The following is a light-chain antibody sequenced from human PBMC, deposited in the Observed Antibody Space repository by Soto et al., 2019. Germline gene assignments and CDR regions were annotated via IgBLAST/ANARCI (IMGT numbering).Light chain of an antibody. J-gene: IGKJ1*01. CDR3: QQSYSTLWP. CDR1: QSISSY. V-gene: IGKV1-39*01. CDR2: AAS. Sequence: DIQMTQSPSSLSASVGDRVTITCRASQSISSYLNWYQQKPGKAPKLLIYAASSLKSGVPSRFSGSGSGTDFTLTISSLQPEDFATYYCQQSYSTLWPFGQGTKVDIK.